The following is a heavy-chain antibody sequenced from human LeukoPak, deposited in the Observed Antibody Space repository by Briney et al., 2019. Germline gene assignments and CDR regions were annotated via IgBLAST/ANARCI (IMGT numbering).Heavy chain of an antibody. CDR2: ISGSGGST. V-gene: IGHV3-23*01. Sequence: PGGSLRLSCAASGFTFSSYAMSWVRQAPGKGLEWVSAISGSGGSTYYADSVKGRFTISRDNFKNTLYLQMNSLRAEDTAVYYCVVEYYYDSSGYTFDYWGQGTLVTVSS. J-gene: IGHJ4*02. CDR3: VVEYYYDSSGYTFDY. D-gene: IGHD3-22*01. CDR1: GFTFSSYA.